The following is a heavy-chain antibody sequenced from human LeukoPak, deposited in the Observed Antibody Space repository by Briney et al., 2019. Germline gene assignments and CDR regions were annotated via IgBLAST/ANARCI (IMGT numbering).Heavy chain of an antibody. Sequence: PSETLSLTCTVSGGSISSGSYYWGWVRQPPGKGLEWIGSGSSHYNPSLKSRVTISVDTSRNHFSLKLSSVTAADTAVYYCARDAHITIFGVVSYYFDYWGQGTLVTVSS. CDR3: ARDAHITIFGVVSYYFDY. CDR2: GSS. J-gene: IGHJ4*02. D-gene: IGHD3-3*01. V-gene: IGHV4-39*02. CDR1: GGSISSGSYY.